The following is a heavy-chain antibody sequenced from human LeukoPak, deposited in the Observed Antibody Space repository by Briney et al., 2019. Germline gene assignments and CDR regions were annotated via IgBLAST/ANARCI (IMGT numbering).Heavy chain of an antibody. CDR3: AREKHPPPNYYFDY. D-gene: IGHD2-8*01. V-gene: IGHV4-59*12. CDR2: IYYSGSS. CDR1: GGSISGYH. J-gene: IGHJ4*02. Sequence: SETLSLTCNVSGGSISGYHWSWIRQPPGKGLEWLGYIYYSGSSNYNPSLKSRVTISVDTSKNQFSLKLSSVTAADTAVYYCAREKHPPPNYYFDYWGQGTLVTVSS.